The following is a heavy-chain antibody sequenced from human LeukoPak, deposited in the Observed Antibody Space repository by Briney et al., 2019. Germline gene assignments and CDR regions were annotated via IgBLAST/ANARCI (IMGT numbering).Heavy chain of an antibody. CDR1: GFTFSSYG. Sequence: GGSLRLSCAASGFTFSSYGMHWVHQAPGKGLEWVAVISYDGSNKYYADSVKGRFTISRDNSKNTLYLQMNSLRAEDTAVYYXXXGLPLHYYYMDVWGKGTTVTVSS. CDR2: ISYDGSNK. V-gene: IGHV3-30*03. J-gene: IGHJ6*03. CDR3: XXGLPLHYYYMDV.